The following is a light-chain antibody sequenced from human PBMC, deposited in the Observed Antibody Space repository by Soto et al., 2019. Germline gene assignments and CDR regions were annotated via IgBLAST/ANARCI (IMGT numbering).Light chain of an antibody. CDR3: QQYYSTPPT. CDR1: QSVLYSSNNKND. CDR2: WAS. Sequence: DIVMTQSPDSLAVSLGERATINCKSSQSVLYSSNNKNDLAWYQQKPGQPPKQLIYWASTRESGVPDRFSGSGSGTDFTLTISSLQAEDVAVYYCQQYYSTPPTFGQGTKLEIK. V-gene: IGKV4-1*01. J-gene: IGKJ2*01.